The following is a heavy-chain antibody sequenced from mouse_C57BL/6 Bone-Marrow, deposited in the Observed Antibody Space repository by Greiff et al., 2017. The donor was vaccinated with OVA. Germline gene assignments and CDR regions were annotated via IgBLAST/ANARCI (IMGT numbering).Heavy chain of an antibody. J-gene: IGHJ2*01. V-gene: IGHV1-55*01. Sequence: QVQLQQSGAELVKPGASVKMSCKASGYTFTSYWITWVKQRPGQGLEWIGDIYPGSGSTNYNEKFKSKATLTVDTSSSTAYMQLSSLTSEDSAVYYCARSTTVVAQGFDYWGQGTTLTVSS. CDR1: GYTFTSYW. D-gene: IGHD1-1*01. CDR3: ARSTTVVAQGFDY. CDR2: IYPGSGST.